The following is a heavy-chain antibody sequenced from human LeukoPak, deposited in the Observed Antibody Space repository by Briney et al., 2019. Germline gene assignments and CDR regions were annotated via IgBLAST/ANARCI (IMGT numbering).Heavy chain of an antibody. CDR2: ISSSSSYI. CDR3: ARAPHGDYLDY. D-gene: IGHD4-17*01. CDR1: GFTFSSYS. Sequence: GGSLRLSCAASGFTFSSYSMNWVRQAPGKGLEWVSSISSSSSYIYYADSAKGRFTISRDNAKNSLYLQMNSLRAEDTAVYYCARAPHGDYLDYWGQGTLVTVSS. J-gene: IGHJ4*02. V-gene: IGHV3-21*01.